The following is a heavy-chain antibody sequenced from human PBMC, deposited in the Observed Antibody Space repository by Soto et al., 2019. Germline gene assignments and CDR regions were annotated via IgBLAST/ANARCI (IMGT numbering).Heavy chain of an antibody. V-gene: IGHV4-31*03. CDR2: IYYSGST. D-gene: IGHD5-12*01. Sequence: SETLSLTCTVSGGSISSGGYYWSWIRQHPGKGLEWIGYIYYSGSTYYNPSLKSRVTIPVDTSKNQFSLKLSSVTAADTAVYYCARFVEMATIFDYWGQGTLVTVSS. J-gene: IGHJ4*02. CDR1: GGSISSGGYY. CDR3: ARFVEMATIFDY.